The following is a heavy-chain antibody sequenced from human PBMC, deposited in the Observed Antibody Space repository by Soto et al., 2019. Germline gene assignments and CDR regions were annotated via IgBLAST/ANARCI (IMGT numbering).Heavy chain of an antibody. J-gene: IGHJ3*02. CDR3: AKLRGENWSSHHIQFDAVDI. Sequence: EVQLLESGGGLVQPGGSLRLSCAASGFTFSNYAMSWVRQAPGKGLEWVSVISGSGANIYYADSVKGRFTISRDNSRNTLYMQINSLRAEDTALYYCAKLRGENWSSHHIQFDAVDIWGQGTMVTVSS. CDR2: ISGSGANI. CDR1: GFTFSNYA. V-gene: IGHV3-23*01. D-gene: IGHD1-1*01.